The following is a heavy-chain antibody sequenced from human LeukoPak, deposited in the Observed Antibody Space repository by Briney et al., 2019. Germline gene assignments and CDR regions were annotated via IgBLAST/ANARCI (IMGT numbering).Heavy chain of an antibody. Sequence: GGSLRLSCVASGFTFSTSSMNWVRQAPGKGLEWISYISSSSGTIYYADSVKGRFTISRDNARNSLYLQMNSLRAEDTAVYYCARAKRRGYYYDSSGYHPAGAFDIWGQGTMVTVSS. CDR2: ISSSSGTI. D-gene: IGHD3-22*01. CDR3: ARAKRRGYYYDSSGYHPAGAFDI. V-gene: IGHV3-48*01. CDR1: GFTFSTSS. J-gene: IGHJ3*02.